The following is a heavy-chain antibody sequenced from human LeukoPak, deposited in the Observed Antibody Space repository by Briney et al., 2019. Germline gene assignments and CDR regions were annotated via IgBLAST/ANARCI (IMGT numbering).Heavy chain of an antibody. D-gene: IGHD4-17*01. CDR3: ARGPTVRYFDL. CDR1: GYSFSDYI. J-gene: IGHJ2*01. CDR2: TNVGNGKT. Sequence: ASVKVSCEASGYSFSDYIIHWVRQASGQRLEWMGWTNVGNGKTKYSEKFQGRVTITRDTSANIGYMEMSSLRSEDTAVYFCARGPTVRYFDLWGRGTLVTVSS. V-gene: IGHV1-3*01.